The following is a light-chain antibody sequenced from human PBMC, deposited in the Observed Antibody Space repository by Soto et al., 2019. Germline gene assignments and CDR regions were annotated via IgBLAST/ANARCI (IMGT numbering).Light chain of an antibody. J-gene: IGLJ3*02. V-gene: IGLV1-40*01. Sequence: QSVLTQPPSVSGAPGQRVTISCTGSSSNIGAGYDVHWYQQRPGTAPKLLIFGNINRPSGVPDRFSGSKSGTSASLTITGLQAEDEADYYCQSYDNNLSAWVFGGGTKLTVL. CDR1: SSNIGAGYD. CDR2: GNI. CDR3: QSYDNNLSAWV.